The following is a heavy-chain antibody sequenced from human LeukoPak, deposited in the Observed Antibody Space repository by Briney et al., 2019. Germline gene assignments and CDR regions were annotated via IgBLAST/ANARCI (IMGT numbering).Heavy chain of an antibody. V-gene: IGHV3-7*03. CDR2: IKQDGSEK. Sequence: TGGSLRLSCAASGFTFSSYWMSWVRQAPGKGLEWVANIKQDGSEKYYVDSVKGRFTISRDNAKNSLYLQMNSLRAEDTAVYYCARVGNYYDSSGYYLSFDYWGRGTLVTVSS. CDR1: GFTFSSYW. J-gene: IGHJ4*02. CDR3: ARVGNYYDSSGYYLSFDY. D-gene: IGHD3-22*01.